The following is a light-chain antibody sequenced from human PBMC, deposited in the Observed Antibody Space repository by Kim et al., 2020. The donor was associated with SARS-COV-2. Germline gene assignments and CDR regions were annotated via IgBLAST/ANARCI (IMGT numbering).Light chain of an antibody. CDR3: QQYGSSPPFT. V-gene: IGKV3-20*01. J-gene: IGKJ3*01. Sequence: PGERATLSCRASQSVNNLYLAWYQQKTGQAPRLLIYGTSTRATGIPDRFSGSGSGTDFTLSISRLEPEDFAVCYCQQYGSSPPFTFGPGTKVDIK. CDR1: QSVNNLY. CDR2: GTS.